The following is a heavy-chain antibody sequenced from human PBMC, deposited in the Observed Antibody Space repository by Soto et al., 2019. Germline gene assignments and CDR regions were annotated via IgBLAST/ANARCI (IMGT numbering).Heavy chain of an antibody. CDR1: GGTFSSYT. J-gene: IGHJ3*02. Sequence: SVKVSCKASGGTFSSYTISWVQQAPGQGLEWMGRIIPILGIANYAQKFQGRVTITADKSTSTAYMELSSLRSEDTAVYYCARPIRRESLDAFDIWGQGTMVTVSS. CDR3: ARPIRRESLDAFDI. CDR2: IIPILGIA. V-gene: IGHV1-69*02.